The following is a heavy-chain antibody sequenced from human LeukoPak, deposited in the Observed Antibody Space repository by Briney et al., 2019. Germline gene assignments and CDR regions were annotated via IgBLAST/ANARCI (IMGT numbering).Heavy chain of an antibody. CDR1: GGSISSSYW. V-gene: IGHV4-4*02. CDR2: IYYSGST. J-gene: IGHJ4*02. CDR3: ARIGAAAGQEYFDY. Sequence: SGTLSHTCAVSGGSISSSYWWSWVRQPPGKGLEWIGSIYYSGSTYYNPSLKSRVTISVDTSKNQFSLKLSSVTAADTVVYYCARIGAAAGQEYFDYWGQGTLVTVSS. D-gene: IGHD6-13*01.